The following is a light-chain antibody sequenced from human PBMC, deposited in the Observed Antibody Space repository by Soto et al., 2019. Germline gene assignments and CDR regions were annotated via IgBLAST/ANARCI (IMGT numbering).Light chain of an antibody. V-gene: IGKV1-39*01. CDR3: QQSYSNPPWT. Sequence: DIQMTQSPSSLSASVGDRVTITCRASQTISSYLNWYQQKPGKAPKLLIYGVSTLQSGVPSRFSGSGSGTDFTLTISSLQPEDFATYFCQQSYSNPPWTFGQGTKVEI. CDR1: QTISSY. J-gene: IGKJ1*01. CDR2: GVS.